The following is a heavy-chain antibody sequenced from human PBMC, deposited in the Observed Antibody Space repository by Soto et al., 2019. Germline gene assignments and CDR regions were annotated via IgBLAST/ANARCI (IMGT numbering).Heavy chain of an antibody. CDR1: GFTFSNAW. J-gene: IGHJ4*02. CDR2: IKRNADGGTA. V-gene: IGHV3-15*01. Sequence: EVQLVESGGGLVKPGGSLRLSCAASGFTFSNAWMSWVRQAPGKGLEWVGRIKRNADGGTADHAAPVKGRFTISRDDSKNTLYLQMNSLKTEDTAVYYCTTAATTVTTIDYWGQGTLVTVSS. D-gene: IGHD4-17*01. CDR3: TTAATTVTTIDY.